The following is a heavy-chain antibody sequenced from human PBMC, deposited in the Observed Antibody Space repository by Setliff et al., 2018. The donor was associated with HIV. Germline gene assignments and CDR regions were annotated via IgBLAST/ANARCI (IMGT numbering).Heavy chain of an antibody. D-gene: IGHD6-19*01. J-gene: IGHJ6*02. CDR3: ARGEGSGWDTVEENYYNLDV. V-gene: IGHV1-46*01. Sequence: ASVKVSCKASGYTFINFYMHWVRQAPGQGLEWMGIINAGGGTIVYAQNFQGRVTMASDTSTNTIYMELSSLRSEDTAVYYCARGEGSGWDTVEENYYNLDVWGPGTTVTVSS. CDR1: GYTFINFY. CDR2: INAGGGTI.